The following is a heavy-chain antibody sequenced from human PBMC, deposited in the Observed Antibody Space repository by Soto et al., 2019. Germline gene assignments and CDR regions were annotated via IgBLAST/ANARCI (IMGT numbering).Heavy chain of an antibody. Sequence: SETLSLTCTVSGGSVSSGSYYWSWIRQPPGKGLEWIGYIYYSGSTNYNPSLKSRVTISVDTSKNQFSLKLSSVTAVDTAVYYCARDQRTTGTTSWFDPWGQGTLVTVSS. J-gene: IGHJ5*02. D-gene: IGHD1-1*01. CDR2: IYYSGST. CDR3: ARDQRTTGTTSWFDP. V-gene: IGHV4-61*01. CDR1: GGSVSSGSYY.